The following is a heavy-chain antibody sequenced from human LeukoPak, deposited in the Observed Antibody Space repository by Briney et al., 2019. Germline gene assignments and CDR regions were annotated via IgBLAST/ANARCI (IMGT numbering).Heavy chain of an antibody. CDR2: ISDNGGGT. V-gene: IGHV3-23*01. D-gene: IGHD3-22*01. J-gene: IGHJ4*02. Sequence: PGGSLRLSCVASGFIFRNYAMSCVRQAPGEGLEWVSGISDNGGGTYYADSVKGRFTISRDNSKNTLYLQMNSLRAEDTAVYYCAKLVVVITDEYYFDYWGQGTLVTVSS. CDR1: GFIFRNYA. CDR3: AKLVVVITDEYYFDY.